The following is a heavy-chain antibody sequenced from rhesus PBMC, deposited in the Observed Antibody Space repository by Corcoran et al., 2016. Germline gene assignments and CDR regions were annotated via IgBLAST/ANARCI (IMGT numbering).Heavy chain of an antibody. V-gene: IGHV3S5*01. D-gene: IGHD3-28*01. CDR2: SSNGGGST. J-gene: IGHJ4*01. CDR1: GFTFGSYD. Sequence: EVQLVESGGGWVQPGGSLRLSCAASGFTFGSYDMRWVRQAPGKGLEWVSYSSNGGGSTYSADAVKGRFTIARDNAKNTLSLQMNSLRAEDTAVYYCAKVSDSSYMYFDYWGQGVLVTVSS. CDR3: AKVSDSSYMYFDY.